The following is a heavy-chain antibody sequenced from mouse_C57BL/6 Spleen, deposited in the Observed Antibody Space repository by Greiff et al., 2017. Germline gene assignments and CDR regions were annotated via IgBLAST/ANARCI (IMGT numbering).Heavy chain of an antibody. V-gene: IGHV1-52*01. D-gene: IGHD1-1*02. Sequence: QVQLQQSGAELVRPGSSVKLSCKASGYTFTSYWMHWVKQRPIQGLEWIGNIYPSDSETHYNQKFKDKATLTVDQSSSTAYMQRSSLTSEDSAVYYCAGGPCADRGQGPRVTVSA. CDR1: GYTFTSYW. CDR2: IYPSDSET. CDR3: AGGPCAD. J-gene: IGHJ3*01.